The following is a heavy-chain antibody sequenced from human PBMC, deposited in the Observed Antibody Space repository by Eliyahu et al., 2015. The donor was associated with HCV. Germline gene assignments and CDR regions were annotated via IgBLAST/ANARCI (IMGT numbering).Heavy chain of an antibody. CDR3: ARQDARTRVPLWPFDI. V-gene: IGHV4-39*01. CDR2: IYYSGST. D-gene: IGHD1-14*01. J-gene: IGHJ3*02. Sequence: QLQLQESGPGLVKPSETLSLXCTVXGGSISXSSYYWGWIRQPPGKGLEWIGSIYYSGSTYYNPSLKSRVTISVDTSKNQFSLKLSSVTAADTAVYYCARQDARTRVPLWPFDIWGQGTMVTVSS. CDR1: GGSISXSSYY.